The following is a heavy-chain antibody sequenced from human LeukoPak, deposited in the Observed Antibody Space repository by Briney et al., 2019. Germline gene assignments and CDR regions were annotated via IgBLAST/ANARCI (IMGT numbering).Heavy chain of an antibody. V-gene: IGHV4-39*01. CDR3: ARRGDRAWYFDL. CDR2: SYYSGST. J-gene: IGHJ2*01. CDR1: GGSIGNSNYC. Sequence: KPSETLSLTYTVSGGSIGNSNYCWGWIRQPPGKGLEWIGSSYYSGSTYYNPSLKGRVTISVDTSKNQFSLKLSSVTAADTAVYYCARRGDRAWYFDLWGRGTLVTVSS. D-gene: IGHD3-10*01.